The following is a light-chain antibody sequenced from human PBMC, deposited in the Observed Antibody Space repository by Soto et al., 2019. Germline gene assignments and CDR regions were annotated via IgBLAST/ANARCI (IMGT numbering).Light chain of an antibody. Sequence: EIVMTHSSATLSVTTGERVRLASRASQDIRSSLAWYQHKPGQAPRLLIYGASIRATGVPATFSGSGSGTEFTLSISSLQSEHLGVYYCQQDSSWPLTVGGGTKVDSK. V-gene: IGKV3-15*01. CDR2: GAS. CDR1: QDIRSS. CDR3: QQDSSWPLT. J-gene: IGKJ4*01.